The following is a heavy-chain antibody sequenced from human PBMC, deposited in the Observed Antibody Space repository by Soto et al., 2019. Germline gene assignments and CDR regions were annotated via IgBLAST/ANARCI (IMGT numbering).Heavy chain of an antibody. CDR1: GGTFSSYA. CDR2: IIPIFGTA. CDR3: ARGDDGGNSGYYYGMDV. D-gene: IGHD2-21*02. V-gene: IGHV1-69*06. Sequence: QVQLVQSGAEVKKPGSSVKVSCKASGGTFSSYAISWVRQAPGQGLEWMGGIIPIFGTANYAQKFQGRVTITADKSTSTAHMELSSLRSEDTAVYYCARGDDGGNSGYYYGMDVWGQGTTVTVSS. J-gene: IGHJ6*02.